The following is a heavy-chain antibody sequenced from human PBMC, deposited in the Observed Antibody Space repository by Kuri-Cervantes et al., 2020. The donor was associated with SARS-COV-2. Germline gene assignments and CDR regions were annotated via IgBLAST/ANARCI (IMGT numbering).Heavy chain of an antibody. Sequence: ETLSLTCAASGFTFSNAWMSWVRQAPGKGLEWVGRIKSKTDGGTTDYAAPVKGRFTISRDDSKNTLYLQMNSLKTEDTAVYYCTTVGRGLLRGNYFDYWGQGTLVTVSS. CDR2: IKSKTDGGTT. J-gene: IGHJ4*02. CDR1: GFTFSNAW. CDR3: TTVGRGLLRGNYFDY. V-gene: IGHV3-15*01. D-gene: IGHD3-22*01.